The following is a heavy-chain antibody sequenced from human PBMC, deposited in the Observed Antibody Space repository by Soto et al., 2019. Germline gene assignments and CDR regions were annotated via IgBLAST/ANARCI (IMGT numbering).Heavy chain of an antibody. Sequence: SVKVSCKASGYTFTYRYLHWVRQAPGQALEWMGWITPFNGNTNYAQKFQDRVTITRDRSMSTAYMELSSLRSEDTAMYYCATHDQDIVVVPAARSYYYYGMDVWGQGTTVTVSS. CDR2: ITPFNGNT. D-gene: IGHD2-2*01. CDR3: ATHDQDIVVVPAARSYYYYGMDV. J-gene: IGHJ6*02. V-gene: IGHV1-45*02. CDR1: GYTFTYRY.